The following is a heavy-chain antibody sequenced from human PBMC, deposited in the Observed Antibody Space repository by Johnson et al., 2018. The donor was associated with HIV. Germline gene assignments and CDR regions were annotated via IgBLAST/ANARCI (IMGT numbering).Heavy chain of an antibody. D-gene: IGHD6-13*01. CDR2: ISRGGSSASVI. CDR3: ARGGEYSSSLYAFDI. CDR1: GFSFSDYF. Sequence: QEQLVESGGGLVQPGGSLRLSCAASGFSFSDYFVSWIRQAPGTGLEWVSYISRGGSSASVIYYADSVKGRFTISRENAKNSVYLQMNSLRAEDTAGYYCARGGEYSSSLYAFDIWGQGTMVTVSS. V-gene: IGHV3-11*04. J-gene: IGHJ3*02.